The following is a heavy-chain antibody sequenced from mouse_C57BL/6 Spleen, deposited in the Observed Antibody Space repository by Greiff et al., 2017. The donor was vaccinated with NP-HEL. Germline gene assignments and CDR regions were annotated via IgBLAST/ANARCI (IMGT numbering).Heavy chain of an antibody. J-gene: IGHJ4*01. CDR2: ISYDGSN. CDR1: GYSITSGYY. Sequence: ESGPGLVKPSQSLSLTCSVTGYSITSGYYWNWIRQFPGNKLEWMGYISYDGSNNYNPSLKNRISIPRDTSKNQFFLKLNSVTTEDTATYYCAERGYYVGAMDYWGQGTSVTVSS. V-gene: IGHV3-6*01. CDR3: AERGYYVGAMDY. D-gene: IGHD2-3*01.